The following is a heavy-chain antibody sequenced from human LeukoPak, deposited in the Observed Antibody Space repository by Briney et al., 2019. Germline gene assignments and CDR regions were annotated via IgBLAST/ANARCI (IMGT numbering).Heavy chain of an antibody. V-gene: IGHV4-59*08. CDR2: IYYSGST. CDR1: GGSISSYY. Sequence: SETLSLTCTVSGGSISSYYWSWIRQPPGKGLEWIGYIYYSGSTNYNPFLKSRVTISVDTSKNQFSLKLSSVTAADTAVYYCARHEAQWNAFDIWGQGTMVTVSS. CDR3: ARHEAQWNAFDI. J-gene: IGHJ3*02. D-gene: IGHD6-19*01.